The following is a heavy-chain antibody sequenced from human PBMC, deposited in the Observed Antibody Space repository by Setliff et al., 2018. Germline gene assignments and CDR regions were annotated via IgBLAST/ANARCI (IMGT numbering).Heavy chain of an antibody. J-gene: IGHJ4*02. CDR1: GFPFSDFY. Sequence: GGSLRLSCAASGFPFSDFYMNWIRQAPGKALEWVSYISTSGNTIDYADFAKGRFTISRDNARNSLYLQMNNLRAEDTAVYYCARRGYQYGSGSLFDDWGQGTLVTVSS. CDR2: ISTSGNTI. CDR3: ARRGYQYGSGSLFDD. D-gene: IGHD3-10*01. V-gene: IGHV3-11*04.